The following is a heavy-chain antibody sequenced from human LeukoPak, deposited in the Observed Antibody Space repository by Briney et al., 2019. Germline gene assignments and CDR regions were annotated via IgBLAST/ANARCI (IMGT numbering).Heavy chain of an antibody. D-gene: IGHD3-9*01. CDR2: ISAYNGNT. CDR1: GYTFTSYG. CDR3: AVQPVLRYFDWLGNYYYYGMDV. V-gene: IGHV1-18*01. J-gene: IGHJ6*02. Sequence: ASVKVSCKASGYTFTSYGISWVRQAPGQGLEWMGWISAYNGNTNYAQKLQGRVTMTTDTSTSTAYMELRSLRSDDTAVYYCAVQPVLRYFDWLGNYYYYGMDVWGQGTTVTVSS.